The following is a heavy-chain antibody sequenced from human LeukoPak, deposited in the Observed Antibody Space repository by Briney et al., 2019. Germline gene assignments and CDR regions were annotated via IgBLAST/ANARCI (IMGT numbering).Heavy chain of an antibody. Sequence: TSETLSLTCAVYGGSFSGYYWSWIRQPPGKGLEWIGEINHSGSTNYNPSLKSRVTISVDTSKNQFSLQLSSVTAADTAVYYCARVRFGQGLDYWGQGTLVTVSS. CDR1: GGSFSGYY. J-gene: IGHJ4*02. D-gene: IGHD3-10*01. CDR2: INHSGST. V-gene: IGHV4-34*01. CDR3: ARVRFGQGLDY.